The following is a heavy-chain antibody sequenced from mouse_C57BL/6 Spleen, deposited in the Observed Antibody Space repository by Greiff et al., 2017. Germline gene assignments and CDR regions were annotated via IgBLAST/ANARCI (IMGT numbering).Heavy chain of an antibody. Sequence: VQLQESGPELVKPGASVKISCKASGYAFSSSWMNWVKQRPGKGLEWIGRIYPGDGDTNYNGKFKGKATLTAYKSSSTAYMQLSSLTSEDSAGYFCAPTGTGFAYWGQGTLVTVSA. CDR2: IYPGDGDT. CDR1: GYAFSSSW. J-gene: IGHJ3*01. CDR3: APTGTGFAY. D-gene: IGHD4-1*01. V-gene: IGHV1-82*01.